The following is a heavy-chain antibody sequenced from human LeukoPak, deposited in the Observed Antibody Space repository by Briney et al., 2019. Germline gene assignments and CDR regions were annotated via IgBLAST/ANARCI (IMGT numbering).Heavy chain of an antibody. CDR2: TYYRSKWYN. Sequence: SQTLSLTCAISGDSVSSNSAAWNWIRQSPSRGLEWLGSTYYRSKWYNDYAVSVKSRITINPDTSKNQFSLQLNSVTPEDTAVYYCARDRFTMVRGVITNTDPFDPWGQGTLVTVSS. J-gene: IGHJ5*02. V-gene: IGHV6-1*01. D-gene: IGHD3-10*01. CDR1: GDSVSSNSAA. CDR3: ARDRFTMVRGVITNTDPFDP.